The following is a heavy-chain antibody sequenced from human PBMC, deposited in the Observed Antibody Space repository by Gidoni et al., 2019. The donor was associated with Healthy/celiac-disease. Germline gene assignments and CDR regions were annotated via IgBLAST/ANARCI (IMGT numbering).Heavy chain of an antibody. D-gene: IGHD6-6*01. CDR1: GGSISSYS. Sequence: QVQLQESGPGLVKPSETLSLTCPVSGGSISSYSWRWIRQPPGKGLEWIGYIYYSGSTNYNPSLKSRVTISVDTSKNQFSLKLSSATAADTAVYYCARSKSEYSSSPGSGGMDVWGQGTTVTVSS. V-gene: IGHV4-59*08. CDR2: IYYSGST. CDR3: ARSKSEYSSSPGSGGMDV. J-gene: IGHJ6*02.